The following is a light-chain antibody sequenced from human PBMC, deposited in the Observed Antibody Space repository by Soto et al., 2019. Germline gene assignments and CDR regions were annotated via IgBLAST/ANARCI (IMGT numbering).Light chain of an antibody. CDR1: QTISTY. CDR2: AAS. Sequence: DIQMTQSPSSLSASVGDRITITCRASQTISTYLNWYQQKPGRAPKVLISAASTLQSGVPSRFSGSVSGTDFTLTISSLQPEDFATYFCQRANSFPPYTFGQGTRLEIK. J-gene: IGKJ5*01. CDR3: QRANSFPPYT. V-gene: IGKV1-39*01.